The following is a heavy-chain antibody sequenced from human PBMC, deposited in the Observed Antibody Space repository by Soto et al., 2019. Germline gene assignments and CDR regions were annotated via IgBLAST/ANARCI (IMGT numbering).Heavy chain of an antibody. J-gene: IGHJ3*01. D-gene: IGHD3-22*01. CDR1: GFTFRNYG. Sequence: HPGGSLRLSCAASGFTFRNYGMNWVRQAPGKGLEWVSYIGIGSSTTYYADSVKGRFTISRDNAKNSLYLQMNSLRAEDTAVYYCARDQLYYNDISGRPLNAFDVWGQGTMGTVSS. CDR2: IGIGSSTT. CDR3: ARDQLYYNDISGRPLNAFDV. V-gene: IGHV3-48*01.